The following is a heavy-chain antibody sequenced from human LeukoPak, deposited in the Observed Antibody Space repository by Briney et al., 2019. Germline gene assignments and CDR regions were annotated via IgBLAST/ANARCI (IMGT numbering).Heavy chain of an antibody. Sequence: ASVKVSCKVSGYTLTELSMHWVRQAPGKGLEWMGGFDPEDGETIYAQKFQGRVTMTEDTSTDTAYMELGSLRSEDTAVYYCATDQYREYYFDYWGQGTLVTVSS. CDR3: ATDQYREYYFDY. D-gene: IGHD1-1*01. J-gene: IGHJ4*02. CDR1: GYTLTELS. CDR2: FDPEDGET. V-gene: IGHV1-24*01.